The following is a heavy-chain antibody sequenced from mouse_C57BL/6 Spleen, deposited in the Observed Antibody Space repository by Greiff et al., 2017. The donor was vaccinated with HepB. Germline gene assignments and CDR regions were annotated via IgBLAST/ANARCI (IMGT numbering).Heavy chain of an antibody. Sequence: EVKLVESGGGLVQPGGSLKLSCAASGFTFSDYYMYWVRQTPEKRLEWVASISNGGSSTYYPDTVKGRFTISRENAKNTLYLQMSRLKSEATAMYYCARHQDDYSSWFAYWGQGTLVTVSA. CDR1: GFTFSDYY. CDR2: ISNGGSST. D-gene: IGHD2-4*01. CDR3: ARHQDDYSSWFAY. V-gene: IGHV5-12*01. J-gene: IGHJ3*01.